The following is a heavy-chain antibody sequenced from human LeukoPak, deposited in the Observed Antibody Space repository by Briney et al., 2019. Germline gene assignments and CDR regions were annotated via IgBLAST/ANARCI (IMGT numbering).Heavy chain of an antibody. Sequence: SETLSLTCTVSGGSISSGGYYWSWIRQHPGKGLEWIGYIYYSGSTYYNPSLKSRVTISVDTSKNQFSPKLSSVTAADTAVYYCARSDIWGSYRFLDYWGQGILVTVSS. D-gene: IGHD3-16*02. CDR2: IYYSGST. J-gene: IGHJ4*01. V-gene: IGHV4-31*03. CDR1: GGSISSGGYY. CDR3: ARSDIWGSYRFLDY.